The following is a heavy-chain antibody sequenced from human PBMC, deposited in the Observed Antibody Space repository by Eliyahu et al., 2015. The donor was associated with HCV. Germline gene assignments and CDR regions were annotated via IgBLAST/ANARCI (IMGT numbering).Heavy chain of an antibody. CDR3: ARDKAPMVQNYGMDV. CDR1: GFTFSWYG. Sequence: QVQLVESGGGVVQPGXSLRLSXAASGFTFSWYGMXWVRQAPGKGLGWVAVIWYXGSNKYYADSVKGRFTISRDNSKNTLYLQMNSLRAEDTAVYYCARDKAPMVQNYGMDVWGQGTTVTVSS. D-gene: IGHD3-10*01. CDR2: IWYXGSNK. V-gene: IGHV3-33*01. J-gene: IGHJ6*02.